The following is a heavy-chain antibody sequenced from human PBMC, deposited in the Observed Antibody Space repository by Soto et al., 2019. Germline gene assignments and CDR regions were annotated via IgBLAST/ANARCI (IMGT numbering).Heavy chain of an antibody. V-gene: IGHV3-30*18. CDR2: ISYDGSNK. CDR1: GFTFSSYG. Sequence: GGSLRLSCAASGFTFSSYGMHWVRQAPGKGLGWVAVISYDGSNKYYADSVKGRFTISRDNSKNTLYLQMNSLRAEDTAVYYCAKTYYDFWSGHRYYYYYGMDVWGQGTTVTVSS. D-gene: IGHD3-3*01. J-gene: IGHJ6*02. CDR3: AKTYYDFWSGHRYYYYYGMDV.